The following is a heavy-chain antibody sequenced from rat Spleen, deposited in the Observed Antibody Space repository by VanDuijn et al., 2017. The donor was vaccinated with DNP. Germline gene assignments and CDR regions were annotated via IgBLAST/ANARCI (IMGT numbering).Heavy chain of an antibody. Sequence: EVQLAETGGGLVQPGRSLKLSCVASGFTFSRYWMYWIRQAPGKGLEWVASINTDGSSTYYRDSVKGRFTISRDNAKSTLYLQMDSLQTEDTAFYFCTREGTALFAYWGQGTLVTVSS. CDR3: TREGTALFAY. CDR1: GFTFSRYW. D-gene: IGHD4-3*01. J-gene: IGHJ3*01. CDR2: INTDGSST. V-gene: IGHV5-58*01.